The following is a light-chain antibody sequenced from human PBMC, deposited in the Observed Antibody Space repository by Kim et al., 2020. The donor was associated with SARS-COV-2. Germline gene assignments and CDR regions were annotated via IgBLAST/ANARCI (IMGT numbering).Light chain of an antibody. J-gene: IGLJ1*01. CDR1: KLGYNY. CDR2: QDN. Sequence: PRQTAVIPCSGYKLGYNYVSWYPQRPGPSPVVVIYQDNQRPSGIPERFSGSNSGNTATLTISGTQAMDEADYYCQAWDSSTHNYVFGAGTKVTVL. V-gene: IGLV3-1*01. CDR3: QAWDSSTHNYV.